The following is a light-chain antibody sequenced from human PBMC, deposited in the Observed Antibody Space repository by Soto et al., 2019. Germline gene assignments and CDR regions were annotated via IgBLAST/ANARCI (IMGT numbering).Light chain of an antibody. J-gene: IGKJ1*01. CDR1: QRFSNY. Sequence: DIQMTQSPASLSASVGDRVTITCRASQRFSNYLNWYQQKPGKAPKLLISAASSLESGVPSRFSGSGSGTEFTLTISSLQPDDFATYYCQHYNSYSEAFGQGTKVDIK. CDR2: AAS. CDR3: QHYNSYSEA. V-gene: IGKV1-5*01.